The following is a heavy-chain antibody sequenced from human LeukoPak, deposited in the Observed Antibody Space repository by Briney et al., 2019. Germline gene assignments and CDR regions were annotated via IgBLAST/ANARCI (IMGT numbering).Heavy chain of an antibody. J-gene: IGHJ3*02. CDR1: GFTFNTHG. V-gene: IGHV3-30*02. CDR3: ARERVVTADAFDI. Sequence: GALRLSCVASGFTFNTHGMHWVRQAPGKGLEWVAFIQFDGSKIDYADSVKGRFTISRDNSENTLYLQMNSLRAEDTAVYYCARERVVTADAFDIWGQGTMVTVSS. CDR2: IQFDGSKI. D-gene: IGHD2-21*02.